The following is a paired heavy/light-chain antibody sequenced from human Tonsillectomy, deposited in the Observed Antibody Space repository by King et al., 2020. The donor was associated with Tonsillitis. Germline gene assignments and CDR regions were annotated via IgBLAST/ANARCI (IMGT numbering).Light chain of an antibody. Sequence: DIVMTQTPLSLSVTPGQPASISCKSSQSLLYSDGKTYLYWYLQKPGQSPQLLIYEASSRFSGVPDRFSGSGSGTDFTLKISRVEAEDVGVYYCMQGIHPYTFGQGTKLEIK. CDR2: EAS. V-gene: IGKV2-29*02. J-gene: IGKJ2*01. CDR3: MQGIHPYT. CDR1: QSLLYSDGKTY.
Heavy chain of an antibody. J-gene: IGHJ4*02. CDR2: TYYRSKWFN. CDR1: GDSVSSDSAA. Sequence: QVQLQQSGPGLVKPSQTLSLTCAISGDSVSSDSAAWNWIRQSPSRGLEWLGRTYYRSKWFNDYAVSVKSRISINPDTSKNQFSLQLNSVTPEDTAVYFCARGIHSSRWLPPDYFDYWGQGTLVTVSS. CDR3: ARGIHSSRWLPPDYFDY. D-gene: IGHD6-13*01. V-gene: IGHV6-1*01.